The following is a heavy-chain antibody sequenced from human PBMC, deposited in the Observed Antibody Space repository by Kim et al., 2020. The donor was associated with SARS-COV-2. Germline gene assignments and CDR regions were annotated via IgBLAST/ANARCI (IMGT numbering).Heavy chain of an antibody. CDR3: ARIFGVVIPYYYYYMDV. Sequence: SETLSLTCTVSGGSISSGGYYWSWIRQHPGKGLEWIGYIYYSGSTYYNPSLKSRVTISVDTSKNQFSLKLSSVTAADTAVYYCARIFGVVIPYYYYYMDVWGKGTTVTVSS. J-gene: IGHJ6*03. V-gene: IGHV4-31*03. CDR2: IYYSGST. D-gene: IGHD3-3*01. CDR1: GGSISSGGYY.